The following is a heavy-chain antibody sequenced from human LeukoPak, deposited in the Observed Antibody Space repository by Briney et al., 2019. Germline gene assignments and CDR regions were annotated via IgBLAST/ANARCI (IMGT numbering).Heavy chain of an antibody. D-gene: IGHD6-19*01. Sequence: SVKVSCKASGYTFTSYYMHWVRQSPGQGLEWMGIFNPRDGRTNYAQKLQGRVTMTRDTSTSTVYMELSSLTSQDTAVYYCARGPFSSDWYFDFWGRGILGSVSS. V-gene: IGHV1-46*04. CDR1: GYTFTSYY. CDR2: FNPRDGRT. J-gene: IGHJ4*02. CDR3: ARGPFSSDWYFDF.